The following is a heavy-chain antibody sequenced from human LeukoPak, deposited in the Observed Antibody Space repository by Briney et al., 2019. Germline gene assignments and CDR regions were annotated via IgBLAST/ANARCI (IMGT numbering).Heavy chain of an antibody. J-gene: IGHJ4*02. CDR1: GGSISNSSYY. D-gene: IGHD3-10*01. Sequence: PSETLSLTCTVSGGSISNSSYYWGWIRQPPGKGLEWIGSIYYSGNTNYNPSLKSRVTISIDRSKNQFSLKLSSVTAADTAVYYCARVSLVRGAPDYYFDYWGQGTLVTVSS. V-gene: IGHV4-39*07. CDR3: ARVSLVRGAPDYYFDY. CDR2: IYYSGNT.